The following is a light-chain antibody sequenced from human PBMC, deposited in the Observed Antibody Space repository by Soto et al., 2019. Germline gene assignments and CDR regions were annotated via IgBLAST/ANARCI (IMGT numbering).Light chain of an antibody. Sequence: DIQMTQSPSSLSASLGDRVTITCQASQDISIYLKWYQQKRGKAPTLLIYDTSTLGAGVPARFSGSGSGTVFTLTINSLQPEDLATYYCQQYDSLTWTFGQGTKVDIK. CDR2: DTS. V-gene: IGKV1-33*01. CDR3: QQYDSLTWT. CDR1: QDISIY. J-gene: IGKJ1*01.